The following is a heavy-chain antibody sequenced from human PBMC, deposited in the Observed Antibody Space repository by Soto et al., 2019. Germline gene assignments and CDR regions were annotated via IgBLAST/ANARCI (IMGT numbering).Heavy chain of an antibody. Sequence: QVQLVESGGGVVQPGTSLRVSCVGSGFTFRSYVIHWVRQAPGKGLEWVALTSYDGSDKYYGDSVRGRFTISRDNSRNTVDLQMDSLNLEDTALYYCARWGTTGGLDVWGQGTLVSVSS. CDR3: ARWGTTGGLDV. V-gene: IGHV3-30*19. D-gene: IGHD3-16*01. CDR1: GFTFRSYV. J-gene: IGHJ1*01. CDR2: TSYDGSDK.